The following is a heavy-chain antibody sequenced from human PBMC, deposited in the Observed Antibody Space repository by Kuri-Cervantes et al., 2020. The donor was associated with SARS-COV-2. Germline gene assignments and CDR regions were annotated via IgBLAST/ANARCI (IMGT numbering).Heavy chain of an antibody. Sequence: GESLKISCAASGFTFSNAWMSWVRQAPGKGLEWVGRIKSKTDGGTTYYAAHVKGRFTISSDDSKNSLFLQMNSLKTEDTAVYYCTTELRYYYDSSGYQFDYWGQGTLVTVSS. CDR1: GFTFSNAW. CDR2: IKSKTDGGTT. J-gene: IGHJ4*02. D-gene: IGHD3-22*01. CDR3: TTELRYYYDSSGYQFDY. V-gene: IGHV3-15*01.